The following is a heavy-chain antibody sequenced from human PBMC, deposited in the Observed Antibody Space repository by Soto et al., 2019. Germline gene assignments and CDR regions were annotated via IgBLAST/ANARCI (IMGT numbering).Heavy chain of an antibody. V-gene: IGHV3-23*01. D-gene: IGHD3-22*01. Sequence: GGSLRLSCAASGFTFSSYAMSWVRQAPGKGLEWVSAISGSGGSTYYADSVKGRFTISRDNSKNTLYLQMNSLRAEDTAVYYCAKPAMGTMIVVWYFDYWGQGTLVTVSS. CDR3: AKPAMGTMIVVWYFDY. CDR1: GFTFSSYA. J-gene: IGHJ4*02. CDR2: ISGSGGST.